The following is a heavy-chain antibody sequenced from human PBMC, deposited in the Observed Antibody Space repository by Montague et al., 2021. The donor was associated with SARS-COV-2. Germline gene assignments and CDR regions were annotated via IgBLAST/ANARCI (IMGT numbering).Heavy chain of an antibody. D-gene: IGHD6-13*01. V-gene: IGHV3-9*01. J-gene: IGHJ4*02. CDR1: GFPFDEHA. Sequence: SLSLSWSASGFPFDEHAMFWVRQASGKGLEWVSGISWNSGSLGYADSLKGRFTVSRDNAKNSLYLQMNSLRPDDTALYYCAKGPRHDVASGLDHWGQGTLVTVSS. CDR2: ISWNSGSL. CDR3: AKGPRHDVASGLDH.